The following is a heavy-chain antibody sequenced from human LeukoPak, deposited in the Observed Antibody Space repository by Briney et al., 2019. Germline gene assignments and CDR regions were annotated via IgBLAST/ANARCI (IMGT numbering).Heavy chain of an antibody. Sequence: PSETLSLTCAVYGGSFSGYYWSWIRQPPGKGLEWIGEINHSGSTNYNPSLKSRVTIPVDTSKNQFSLKLSSVTAADTAVYYCARFLSSGYLLVDYWGQGTLVTVSS. D-gene: IGHD3-22*01. J-gene: IGHJ4*02. V-gene: IGHV4-34*01. CDR3: ARFLSSGYLLVDY. CDR2: INHSGST. CDR1: GGSFSGYY.